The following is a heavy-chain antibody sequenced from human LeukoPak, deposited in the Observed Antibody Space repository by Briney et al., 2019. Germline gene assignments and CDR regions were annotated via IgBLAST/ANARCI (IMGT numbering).Heavy chain of an antibody. J-gene: IGHJ4*02. CDR1: GASMSNYY. Sequence: SETLSLTCNVSGASMSNYYWVWIRQPPGKGLEWIGSIYSSGSTYQNPSLKSRVAISVDTSRNQFSLKLSSVTAADTAVYYCARQTGSGLFILPGGQGTLVTVSS. V-gene: IGHV4-39*01. CDR3: ARQTGSGLFILP. CDR2: IYSSGST. D-gene: IGHD3/OR15-3a*01.